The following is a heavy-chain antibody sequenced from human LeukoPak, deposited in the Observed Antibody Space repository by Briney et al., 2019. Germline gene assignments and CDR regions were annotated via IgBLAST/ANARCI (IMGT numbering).Heavy chain of an antibody. D-gene: IGHD3-22*01. J-gene: IGHJ4*02. CDR1: GGSISSSSYY. CDR3: ARHYYYDSSGKFDY. V-gene: IGHV4-39*01. CDR2: IYYSGST. Sequence: SETLSLTCTVSGGSISSSSYYWGWIRQPPGKGLEWIGSIYYSGSTYYNLSLKSRVTISVDTSKNQFSLKLSSVTAADTAVYYCARHYYYDSSGKFDYWGQGTLVTVSS.